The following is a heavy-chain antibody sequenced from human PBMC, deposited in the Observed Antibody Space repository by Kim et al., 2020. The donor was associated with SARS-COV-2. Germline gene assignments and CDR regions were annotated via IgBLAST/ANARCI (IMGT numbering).Heavy chain of an antibody. J-gene: IGHJ4*01. V-gene: IGHV3-21*03. CDR2: LSSNSAYV. Sequence: GGSLRLSCEACGFIFGRYTMNWVRQAPGKGLEWVSSLSSNSAYVYYADSLAGRLSISRDNARDTLFLQMDRLRTEDTGVYYCGREARYSRLSSGDYYDY. CDR3: GREARYSRLSSGDYYDY. D-gene: IGHD6-19*01. CDR1: GFIFGRYT.